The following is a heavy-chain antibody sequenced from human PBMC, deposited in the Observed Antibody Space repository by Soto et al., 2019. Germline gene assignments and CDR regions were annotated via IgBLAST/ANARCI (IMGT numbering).Heavy chain of an antibody. CDR3: ARGIVGATMYYFDY. D-gene: IGHD1-26*01. CDR1: GGSISSYY. J-gene: IGHJ4*02. Sequence: PSETLSLTCTVSGGSISSYYWSWIRQPPGKGLEWIGYIYYSGSTNYNPSLKSRVTISVDTSKNQFSLKLSSVTAADTAVYYCARGIVGATMYYFDYWGQGTLVTVSS. V-gene: IGHV4-59*08. CDR2: IYYSGST.